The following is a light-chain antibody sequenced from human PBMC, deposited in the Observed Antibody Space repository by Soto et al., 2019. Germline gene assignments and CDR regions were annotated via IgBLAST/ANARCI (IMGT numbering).Light chain of an antibody. CDR3: AAWDDSLNGYV. CDR1: SSNIGSNT. CDR2: TNN. J-gene: IGLJ1*01. Sequence: QSVLTQPPSASGTPGQRVTISCSGSSSNIGSNTVNRYQQLPGTAPKLLIYTNNQRPSGVPDRFSGSKSGTSASLAISWLQSEAEADYYCAAWDDSLNGYVFGTGTKVTVL. V-gene: IGLV1-44*01.